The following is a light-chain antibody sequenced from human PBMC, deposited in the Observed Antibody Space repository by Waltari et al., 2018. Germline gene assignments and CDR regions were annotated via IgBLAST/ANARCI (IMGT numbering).Light chain of an antibody. CDR2: AGS. V-gene: IGKV3-20*01. CDR3: QNHERLPAT. Sequence: VLTQSPGTLSLSPGERATLSCRASQSISKYLVWYQQRPGHAPRLLIYAGSTRDAGIPDRFSGSGYVTDFTLTISRLEPEDFAMYYRQNHERLPATFGQGTKVEFK. CDR1: QSISKY. J-gene: IGKJ1*01.